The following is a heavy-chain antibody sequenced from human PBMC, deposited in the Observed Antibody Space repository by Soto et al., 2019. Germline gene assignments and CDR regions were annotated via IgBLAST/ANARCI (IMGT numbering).Heavy chain of an antibody. CDR3: TSRYASGSP. CDR2: IRSKANNYAT. J-gene: IGHJ4*02. CDR1: GFTFSGSA. Sequence: EVQLVESGGGLVQPGGSLKLSCVVSGFTFSGSAMHWVRQASGKGLEWVGRIRSKANNYATAYAASVKGRFTISRDDSKNTAYLQMNSLKTEDTAVHYCTSRYASGSPWGQGTLVTVSS. V-gene: IGHV3-73*02. D-gene: IGHD3-10*01.